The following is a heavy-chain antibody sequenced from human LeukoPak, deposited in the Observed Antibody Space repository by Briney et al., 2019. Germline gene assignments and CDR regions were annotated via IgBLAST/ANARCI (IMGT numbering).Heavy chain of an antibody. D-gene: IGHD3-3*01. J-gene: IGHJ4*02. CDR1: GGSISSSSYY. Sequence: SETLSLTCSVSGGSISSSSYYWGWIRQPPGKGLEWIGSIYYSGSTYYNPSLKSRVTISVDTSKNQFSLKLSSVTAADTAVYYCASIPTDRRVITIFGVVPNFNWGQGTLVTVSS. V-gene: IGHV4-39*01. CDR2: IYYSGST. CDR3: ASIPTDRRVITIFGVVPNFN.